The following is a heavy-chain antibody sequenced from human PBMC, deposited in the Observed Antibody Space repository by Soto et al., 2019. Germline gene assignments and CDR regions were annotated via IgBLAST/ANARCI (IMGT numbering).Heavy chain of an antibody. V-gene: IGHV6-1*01. J-gene: IGHJ6*03. CDR1: GDSVSSNSAA. CDR2: TYYRSKWYN. CDR3: ARGRGSGSSWYYYYYYMDV. D-gene: IGHD6-13*01. Sequence: QSQTLSLTCAISGDSVSSNSAAWNWIRQSPSRGLEWLGRTYYRSKWYNDYAVSVKSRITINPDTSKNQFSLQLNSVTPEDTAVYYCARGRGSGSSWYYYYYYMDVWGKGTTVTVSS.